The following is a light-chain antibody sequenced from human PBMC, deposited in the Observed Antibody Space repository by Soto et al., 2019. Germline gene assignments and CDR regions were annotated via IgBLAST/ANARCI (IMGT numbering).Light chain of an antibody. CDR3: FLSYSGARKV. Sequence: QTVVTLEPSLTVSPGETVTLTCGSSTGAVTSGHYPYWFQQKPGQAPRTLIYDTSNKHSRTPARFSGSLLGGKAALTLSGAQPEDEAEYYCFLSYSGARKVFGGGTKLTVL. CDR1: TGAVTSGHY. CDR2: DTS. V-gene: IGLV7-46*01. J-gene: IGLJ2*01.